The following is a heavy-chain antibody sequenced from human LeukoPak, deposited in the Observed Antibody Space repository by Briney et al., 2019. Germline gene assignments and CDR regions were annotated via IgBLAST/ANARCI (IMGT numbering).Heavy chain of an antibody. J-gene: IGHJ4*02. D-gene: IGHD4-17*01. V-gene: IGHV3-9*01. CDR3: AKDILPNYGDLTHFDF. CDR1: GFTFDDYA. Sequence: PGRSLRLSCAASGFTFDDYAMHWVRQSPGKGLEWVSGITWNSGSIDYADSVKGRFTISRDNAKNSLYLQMNSLRAEDTALYYCAKDILPNYGDLTHFDFWGQGTLVTVSS. CDR2: ITWNSGSI.